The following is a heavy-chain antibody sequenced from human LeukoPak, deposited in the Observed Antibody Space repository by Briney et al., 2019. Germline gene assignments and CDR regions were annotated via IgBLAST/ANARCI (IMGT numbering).Heavy chain of an antibody. Sequence: ASVKVSCKASGYTFTSYDINWVRQAPGQGLEWMGWMNPNSGNTDYAQKFQGRVTMTRNTSISTAYMELSSLRAEGTAVYYSARVPVRITIFGVATPYYYYMDVWGKGTTVTVSS. V-gene: IGHV1-8*01. CDR1: GYTFTSYD. J-gene: IGHJ6*03. CDR2: MNPNSGNT. D-gene: IGHD3-3*01. CDR3: ARVPVRITIFGVATPYYYYMDV.